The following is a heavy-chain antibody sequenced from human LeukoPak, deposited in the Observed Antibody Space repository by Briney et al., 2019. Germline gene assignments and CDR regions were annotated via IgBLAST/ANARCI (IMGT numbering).Heavy chain of an antibody. CDR2: ISSSGSTI. D-gene: IGHD3-3*01. CDR1: GFTFSDYY. J-gene: IGHJ4*02. Sequence: GGSLGLSCAASGFTFSDYYMSWIRQAPGKGLEWVSYISSSGSTIYYADSVKGRFTISRDNAKNSLYLQMNSLRAEDTAVYYCASAVYDFWSGYTIYFDYWGQGTLVTVSS. CDR3: ASAVYDFWSGYTIYFDY. V-gene: IGHV3-11*04.